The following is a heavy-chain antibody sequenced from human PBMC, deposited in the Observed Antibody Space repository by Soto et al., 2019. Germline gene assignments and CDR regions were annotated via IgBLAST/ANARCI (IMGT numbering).Heavy chain of an antibody. CDR2: IYPGDSDT. CDR1: GYSFTSYW. Sequence: PGESLKISCKGSGYSFTSYWIGWVRQMPGKGLEWMGIIYPGDSDTRYSPSFQGQVTISADKSISTAYLQWSSLKASDTAMYYCAIRRSGQNYYYGMDVWGQGTTVTVSS. CDR3: AIRRSGQNYYYGMDV. D-gene: IGHD2-15*01. V-gene: IGHV5-51*01. J-gene: IGHJ6*02.